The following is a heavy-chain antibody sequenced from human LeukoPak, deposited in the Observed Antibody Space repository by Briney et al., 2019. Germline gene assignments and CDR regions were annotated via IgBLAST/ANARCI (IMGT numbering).Heavy chain of an antibody. J-gene: IGHJ4*02. CDR3: ARRAGAYSHPYDY. CDR1: GFTFSSYW. CDR2: IKQDASEK. V-gene: IGHV3-7*03. Sequence: GGSLRLSCAASGFTFSSYWMSWVRQAPGKGLEWVANIKQDASEKYYVDSVKGRFTISRDNAKNSLYLQMNSLRAEDTAVYYCARRAGAYSHPYDYWGQGTLVTVSS. D-gene: IGHD4/OR15-4a*01.